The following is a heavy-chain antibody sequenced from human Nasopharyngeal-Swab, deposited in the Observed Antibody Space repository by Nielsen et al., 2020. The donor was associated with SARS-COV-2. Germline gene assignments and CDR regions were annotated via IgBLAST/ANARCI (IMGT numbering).Heavy chain of an antibody. J-gene: IGHJ5*02. Sequence: ASVKVSCKSSGYTFTDYYIHWVRQAPGQGPEWMGRISAASGGTNYAQIFRGRVTVTRDTSTSTTYMELTNLRSDDTATYYCARSCGTVGRPFDPWGQGTLVTVSS. CDR1: GYTFTDYY. V-gene: IGHV1-2*06. D-gene: IGHD2-21*01. CDR3: ARSCGTVGRPFDP. CDR2: ISAASGGT.